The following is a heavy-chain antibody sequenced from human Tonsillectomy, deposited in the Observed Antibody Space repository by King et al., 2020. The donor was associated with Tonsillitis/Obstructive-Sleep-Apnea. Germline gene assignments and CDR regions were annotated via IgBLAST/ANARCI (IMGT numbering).Heavy chain of an antibody. V-gene: IGHV3-20*04. Sequence: VQLVESGGGVVRPGGSLRLSCAASGFTFDDYGMSWVRQAQGKGLEWGSGINWNGGSTVYADSGKGRFTMSRDNAKNSLYLQMNSLRAEDTALYYCAGDTENWNYAEYDYWGQGTLVTVSS. CDR2: INWNGGST. D-gene: IGHD1-7*01. J-gene: IGHJ4*02. CDR3: AGDTENWNYAEYDY. CDR1: GFTFDDYG.